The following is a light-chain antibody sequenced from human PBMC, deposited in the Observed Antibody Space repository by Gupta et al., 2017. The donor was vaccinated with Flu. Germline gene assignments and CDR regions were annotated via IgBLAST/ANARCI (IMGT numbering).Light chain of an antibody. V-gene: IGKV1-5*03. CDR3: QHDNSYPWT. Sequence: DNQMTQAPSTLSAYVGDRVTSTCRASQSISTWLAWYQQKPGKAPNLLIYKASSVESGVPSRFSGGGSGTELTLTISSLQLDDFATYYCQHDNSYPWTFGQGTKVEIK. J-gene: IGKJ1*01. CDR1: QSISTW. CDR2: KAS.